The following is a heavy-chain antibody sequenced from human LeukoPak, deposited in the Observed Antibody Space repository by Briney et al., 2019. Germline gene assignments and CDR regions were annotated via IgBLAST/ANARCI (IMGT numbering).Heavy chain of an antibody. J-gene: IGHJ4*02. Sequence: SETLSLTCAVYGGSFSGYYWSWIRQPPGKGLEWIGEINHSGSTNYNPSLESRVTISVDTSKNQFSLKLSSVTAADTAVYYCARAGLGYNRNPDFDYWGQGTLVTVSS. CDR2: INHSGST. CDR1: GGSFSGYY. CDR3: ARAGLGYNRNPDFDY. D-gene: IGHD5-24*01. V-gene: IGHV4-34*01.